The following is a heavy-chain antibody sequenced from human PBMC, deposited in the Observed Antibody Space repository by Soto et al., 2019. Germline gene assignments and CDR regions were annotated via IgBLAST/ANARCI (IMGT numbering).Heavy chain of an antibody. CDR1: GGSFSGYY. CDR2: INHSGST. J-gene: IGHJ5*02. D-gene: IGHD2-15*01. V-gene: IGHV4-34*01. CDR3: ARVGNGGEYCSGGSCYPRNWFDP. Sequence: SETLSLTCAVYGGSFSGYYWSWIRQPPGKGLEWIGEINHSGSTNYNPSLKSRVTISVDTSKNQFSLKLSSVTAADTAVYYCARVGNGGEYCSGGSCYPRNWFDPWGQGTLVTVSS.